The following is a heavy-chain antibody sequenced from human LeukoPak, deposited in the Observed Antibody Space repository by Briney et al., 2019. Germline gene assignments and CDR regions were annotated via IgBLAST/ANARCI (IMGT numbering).Heavy chain of an antibody. V-gene: IGHV3-30*02. CDR3: ARDVLR. CDR1: GFTFSSYG. J-gene: IGHJ4*02. Sequence: GGSLRLSCAASGFTFSSYGMHWVRQAPGKGLEWVAFIRHDGSNKFHADSVKGRFTISRDNSKNALYLQMNSLRVEDTAMYYCARDVLRGGQGTLVTVSS. CDR2: IRHDGSNK. D-gene: IGHD3-10*02.